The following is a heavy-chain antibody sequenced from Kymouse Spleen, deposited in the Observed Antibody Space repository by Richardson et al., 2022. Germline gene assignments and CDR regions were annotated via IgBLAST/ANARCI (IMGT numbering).Heavy chain of an antibody. CDR3: ARGGYSNFPYWYFDL. Sequence: QVQLQQWGAGLLKPSETLSLTCAVYGGSFSGYYWSWIRQPPGKGLEWIGEINHSGSTNYNPSLKSRVTISVDTSKNQFSLKLSSVTAADTAVYYCARGGYSNFPYWYFDLWGRGTLVTVSS. D-gene: IGHD4-11,IGHD4-11*01. CDR2: INHSGST. J-gene: IGHJ2*01. V-gene: IGHV4-34*01. CDR1: GGSFSGYY.